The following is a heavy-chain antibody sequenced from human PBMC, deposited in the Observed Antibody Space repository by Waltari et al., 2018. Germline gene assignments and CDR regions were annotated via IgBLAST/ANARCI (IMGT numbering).Heavy chain of an antibody. D-gene: IGHD5-12*01. V-gene: IGHV4-39*01. J-gene: IGHJ3*01. CDR2: LSYSGAT. CDR3: ATYIGASIGTAAFDV. CDR1: DVSITSNRHS. Sequence: HLQLQESGPGLLKPSETLSLTCSVSDVSITSNRHSWVWIRQPPGQGLEWIGTLSYSGATYSSPSLESRVTISGDTSKNQLSLILGSVTAADTAVYYCATYIGASIGTAAFDVWGQGTMVTVSA.